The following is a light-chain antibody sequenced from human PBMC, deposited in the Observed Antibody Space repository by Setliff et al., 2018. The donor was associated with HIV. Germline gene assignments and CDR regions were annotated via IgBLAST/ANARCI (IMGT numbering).Light chain of an antibody. CDR2: DVT. CDR3: CSYAGSHTFV. CDR1: SSDVGGYNF. V-gene: IGLV2-11*01. J-gene: IGLJ1*01. Sequence: QSALTQPRSVSGSPGQSVTISCTGTSSDVGGYNFVSWYQQRPGKASKLMIYDVTKRPSGVPDRFSGSKSGNTASLTISGLQAEDEADYYCCSYAGSHTFVFGTGTKVTVL.